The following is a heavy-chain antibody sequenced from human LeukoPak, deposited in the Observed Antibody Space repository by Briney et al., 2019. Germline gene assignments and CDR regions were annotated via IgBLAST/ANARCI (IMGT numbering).Heavy chain of an antibody. Sequence: GGSLRLSCAASGFTFSSYGMHWVRQAPGKGLEWVAVIWYDGSNKYYADSVKGRFTISRDNSKNTLYLQMDSLRADDTAVYYCARDPPFIIGTTFFDYWGQGTLVTVSS. CDR2: IWYDGSNK. CDR1: GFTFSSYG. J-gene: IGHJ4*02. D-gene: IGHD1-20*01. CDR3: ARDPPFIIGTTFFDY. V-gene: IGHV3-33*01.